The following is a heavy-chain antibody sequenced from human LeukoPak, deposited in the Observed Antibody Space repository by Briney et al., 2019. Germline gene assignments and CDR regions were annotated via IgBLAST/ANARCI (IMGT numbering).Heavy chain of an antibody. CDR1: GFTFSSYS. Sequence: PGGSLRLSCAASGFTFSSYSMNWVRQAPGKGLEWVSSISSSSSYIYYADSVKGRFTISRDNAKNSLYLQMNSLSAEDTAVYYCARDRRDGYKTGFDYWGQGTLVTVSS. V-gene: IGHV3-21*01. CDR3: ARDRRDGYKTGFDY. CDR2: ISSSSSYI. D-gene: IGHD5-24*01. J-gene: IGHJ4*02.